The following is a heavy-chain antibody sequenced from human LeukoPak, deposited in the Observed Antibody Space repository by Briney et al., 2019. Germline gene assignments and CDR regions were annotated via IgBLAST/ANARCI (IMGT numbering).Heavy chain of an antibody. J-gene: IGHJ5*02. Sequence: PGGSLRLSCAASGFTVSNNYMSWARQAPGKGLEWVSVIYSGGSTYYADSVKGRFTISRDNSKNTLYLQMNSLRAEDTALYYCARSSIVTDGFDPWGQGTLVTVSS. D-gene: IGHD1-26*01. CDR2: IYSGGST. CDR1: GFTVSNNY. V-gene: IGHV3-66*01. CDR3: ARSSIVTDGFDP.